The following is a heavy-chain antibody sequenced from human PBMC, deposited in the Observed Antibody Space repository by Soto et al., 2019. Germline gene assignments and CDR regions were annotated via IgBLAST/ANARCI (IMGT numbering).Heavy chain of an antibody. Sequence: PGGSLRLSCAASGFTFSSYGMHWVRQAPGKGLEWVAVISYDGSNKYYADSVKGRFTISRDNSKNTLYLQMNSLRAEDTAVYYCAREYIAYYYYGMDVWGQGTTVTVSS. D-gene: IGHD2-15*01. V-gene: IGHV3-33*08. CDR3: AREYIAYYYYGMDV. J-gene: IGHJ6*02. CDR2: ISYDGSNK. CDR1: GFTFSSYG.